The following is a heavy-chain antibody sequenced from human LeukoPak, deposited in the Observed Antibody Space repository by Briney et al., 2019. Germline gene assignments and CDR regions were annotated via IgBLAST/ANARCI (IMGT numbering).Heavy chain of an antibody. CDR3: AKWGCSGGSCYPFDY. Sequence: TGGSLRLSCAASAFTFSSYAMSWVRQAPGKGLEWVSAMSGSGGRTYYADSVKGRLTISRDNSKNTLYLQMNSLRAEDTAVYYCAKWGCSGGSCYPFDYWGQGTLVTVSS. CDR1: AFTFSSYA. CDR2: MSGSGGRT. J-gene: IGHJ4*02. D-gene: IGHD2-15*01. V-gene: IGHV3-23*01.